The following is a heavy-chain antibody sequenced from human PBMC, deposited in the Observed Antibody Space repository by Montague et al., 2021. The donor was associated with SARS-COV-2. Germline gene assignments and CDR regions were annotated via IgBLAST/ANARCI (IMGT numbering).Heavy chain of an antibody. Sequence: SETLSLTCAVSGGPITSYYWNWIRQPPGKGLEHIGYIYHSGSTTYNPSLKSRVSISVDTSNNQFSLKMTSVTAADTAVYYCARHRQFSDWFDPWGQGTLVTVSS. CDR1: GGPITSYY. J-gene: IGHJ5*02. V-gene: IGHV4-59*08. D-gene: IGHD2/OR15-2a*01. CDR2: IYHSGST. CDR3: ARHRQFSDWFDP.